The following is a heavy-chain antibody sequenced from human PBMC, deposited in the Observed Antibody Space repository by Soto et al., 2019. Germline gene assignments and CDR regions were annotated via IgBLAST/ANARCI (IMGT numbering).Heavy chain of an antibody. CDR2: TNPDGSDT. J-gene: IGHJ4*02. Sequence: GGSLRLSCAASGFSFSTYWLHWVRQLPGKGLVWVARTNPDGSDTNYADSAKGRFTISRDNTKNKMYLQMNSLSADDTAVYFCASILTGTGNYWGQGILVTVSS. CDR1: GFSFSTYW. D-gene: IGHD1-1*01. CDR3: ASILTGTGNY. V-gene: IGHV3-74*01.